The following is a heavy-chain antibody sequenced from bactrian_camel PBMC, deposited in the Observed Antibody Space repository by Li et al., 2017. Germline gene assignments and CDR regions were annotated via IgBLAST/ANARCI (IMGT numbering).Heavy chain of an antibody. CDR2: IDTEGTV. CDR3: AADSFRCGELDGTDFEY. V-gene: IGHV3S53*01. CDR1: GTTIRAYC. Sequence: HVQLVESGGGAVQAGGSLRLSCAGTGTTIRAYCMSWSRQLPGQEREALATIDTEGTVTYVDSVKGRFTISFDNAKNTYLEMKSLKPEDTAMYYCAADSFRCGELDGTDFEYYGPGTQVTVS. D-gene: IGHD5*01. J-gene: IGHJ6*01.